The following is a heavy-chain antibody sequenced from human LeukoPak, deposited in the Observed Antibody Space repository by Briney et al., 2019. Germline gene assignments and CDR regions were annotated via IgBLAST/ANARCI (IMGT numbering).Heavy chain of an antibody. CDR2: SRNKASSYTT. V-gene: IGHV3-72*01. CDR3: GRIAINANIGMDV. Sequence: GGSQRLSCAASGFKFSDHDIDWVRQAPGKGLEWVGRSRNKASSYTTEYAASVEGRFTISRDVSESSLYLQMNSLSTEDTAVYYCGRIAINANIGMDVWGQGTTVTVSS. CDR1: GFKFSDHD. J-gene: IGHJ6*02. D-gene: IGHD1/OR15-1a*01.